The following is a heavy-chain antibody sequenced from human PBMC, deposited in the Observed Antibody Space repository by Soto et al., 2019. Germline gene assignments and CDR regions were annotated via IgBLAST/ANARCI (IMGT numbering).Heavy chain of an antibody. V-gene: IGHV1-18*04. CDR2: ISGYNAKT. Sequence: QAQLVQSGSEVKRPGASVKVSCKSSENTFTYYGINWVRQTPGQGLEWLGWISGYNAKTRDAPKFQDRVNMTADTSTTTAFLEVRSLTSDDSGTYFCAATGGHYFGLDVWGQGTKVTVSS. J-gene: IGHJ6*02. CDR1: ENTFTYYG. CDR3: AATGGHYFGLDV. D-gene: IGHD2-8*02.